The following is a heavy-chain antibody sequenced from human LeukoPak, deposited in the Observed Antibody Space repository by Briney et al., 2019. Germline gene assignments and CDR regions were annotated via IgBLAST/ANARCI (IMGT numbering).Heavy chain of an antibody. CDR3: ARVAKYYYDSSGYYLGVDGRADFDY. Sequence: SVKVSCKASGGTFSSDVISWVRQAPGQGLEWMGGIIPIFGTTNYAQKFQGRVTITADDSTTTAYMELSSLRSEDTAVYYCARVAKYYYDSSGYYLGVDGRADFDYWGQGTLVTVSS. CDR2: IIPIFGTT. V-gene: IGHV1-69*13. J-gene: IGHJ4*02. D-gene: IGHD3-22*01. CDR1: GGTFSSDV.